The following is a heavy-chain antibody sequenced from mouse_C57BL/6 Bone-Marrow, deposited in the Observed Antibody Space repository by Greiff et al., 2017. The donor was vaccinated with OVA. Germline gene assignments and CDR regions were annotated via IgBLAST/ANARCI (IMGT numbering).Heavy chain of an antibody. CDR2: INYDGSST. Sequence: EVKLVESEGGLVQPGSSMKLSCTASGFTFSDYYMAWVRQVPEKGLEWVANINYDGSSTYYLDSLKSRFIISRDNATNILYLQMSSLQSEDTATYDGARDPHYYGSSHWYFDVWGTESTVTVSS. V-gene: IGHV5-16*01. D-gene: IGHD1-1*01. CDR3: ARDPHYYGSSHWYFDV. CDR1: GFTFSDYY. J-gene: IGHJ1*03.